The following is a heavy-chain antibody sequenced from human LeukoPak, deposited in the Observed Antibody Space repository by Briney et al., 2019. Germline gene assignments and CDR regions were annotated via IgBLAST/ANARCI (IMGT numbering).Heavy chain of an antibody. J-gene: IGHJ4*02. CDR2: IYYSGSA. CDR3: ARDGGLAAAFY. D-gene: IGHD6-13*01. Sequence: SETLSLTCTVSGGPISSSSYYWGWIRQPPGKGLEWIGSIYYSGSAYYNPSLKSRVTISVDTSKNQFSLKLSSVTAADTALYYCARDGGLAAAFYWGQGTLVTVSS. V-gene: IGHV4-39*07. CDR1: GGPISSSSYY.